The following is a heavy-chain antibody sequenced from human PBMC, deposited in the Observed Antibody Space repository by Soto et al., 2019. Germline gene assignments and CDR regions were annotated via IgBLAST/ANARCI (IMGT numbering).Heavy chain of an antibody. CDR1: GFTFGIYS. J-gene: IGHJ4*02. CDR2: INGSSSTM. V-gene: IGHV3-48*02. Sequence: EVQLVESGGGLVQRGGSLRLSCAASGFTFGIYSMNWVRQAPGKGLEWISYINGSSSTMYYADSVKGLFIISRDNADKSLYLQMNSLRDADTAVYYCARGDRFRCSGDRCFSDDLFLYWGQGTLVTVSS. CDR3: ARGDRFRCSGDRCFSDDLFLY. D-gene: IGHD2-15*01.